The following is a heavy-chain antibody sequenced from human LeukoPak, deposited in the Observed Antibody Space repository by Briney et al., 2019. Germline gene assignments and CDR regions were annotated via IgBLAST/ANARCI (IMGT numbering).Heavy chain of an antibody. J-gene: IGHJ4*02. V-gene: IGHV3-64*01. Sequence: PGGSLRLSCAASGFTFSSYAMHWVRQAPGKGLEYVSAISSNGGSTYYANSVKGRFTISRDNSKNTLYLQMNSLRAEDTAVYYCAKNQWELPRKLYFDYWGQGTLVTVSS. CDR1: GFTFSSYA. CDR2: ISSNGGST. CDR3: AKNQWELPRKLYFDY. D-gene: IGHD1-26*01.